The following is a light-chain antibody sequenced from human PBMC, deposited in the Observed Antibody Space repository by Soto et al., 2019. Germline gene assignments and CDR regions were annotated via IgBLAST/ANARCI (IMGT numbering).Light chain of an antibody. J-gene: IGKJ5*01. V-gene: IGKV3-11*01. Sequence: EIVLTQSPATLSLSPGERATLSCRASQSVSSYLAWYQQKPGQAPRLLIYDASNRATGIPARFSGSGSGTAFTLTISSLEPEDFAVYYRQQRSNWPPITLGQGTRLVIK. CDR2: DAS. CDR3: QQRSNWPPIT. CDR1: QSVSSY.